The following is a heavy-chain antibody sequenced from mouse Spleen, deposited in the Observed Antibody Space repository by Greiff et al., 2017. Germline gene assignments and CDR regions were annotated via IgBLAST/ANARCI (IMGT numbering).Heavy chain of an antibody. CDR3: ARMEGYRYDSYYAMDY. CDR1: GYTFTDYY. D-gene: IGHD2-14*01. CDR2: IYPGSGNT. V-gene: IGHV1-77*01. Sequence: VQLQQSGAELARPGASVKLSCKASGYTFTDYYINWVKQRPGQGLEWIGEIYPGSGNTYYNEKFKGKATLTADKSSSTAYMQLSSLTSEDSAVYFCARMEGYRYDSYYAMDYWGQGTSVTVSS. J-gene: IGHJ4*01.